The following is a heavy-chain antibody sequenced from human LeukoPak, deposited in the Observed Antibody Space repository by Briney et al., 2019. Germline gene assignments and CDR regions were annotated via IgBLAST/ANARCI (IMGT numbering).Heavy chain of an antibody. CDR1: GFTLSSYS. V-gene: IGHV3-30*03. J-gene: IGHJ5*02. Sequence: GGSLRLSCAASGFTLSSYSMNWVRQAPGKGLEWVALVSYDGTNKYYADSVKGRFTISRDNSKNTLYLQMNSLRAEDTAIYYCASRIVALTNGFDPWGQGNLVTVSS. CDR3: ASRIVALTNGFDP. CDR2: VSYDGTNK. D-gene: IGHD6-13*01.